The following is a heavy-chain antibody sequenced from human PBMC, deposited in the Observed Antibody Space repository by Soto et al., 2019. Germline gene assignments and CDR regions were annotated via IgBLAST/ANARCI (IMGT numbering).Heavy chain of an antibody. D-gene: IGHD6-6*01. CDR2: IIPIFGTA. Sequence: SVKVSCKASGGTFSSYAISWVRQAPGQGLEWMGGIIPIFGTANYAQKFQGRVTITADESTSTAYMELSSLRSEDTAVYYCARDIPQSIAARRHYYYGMDVWGQGTTVTVSS. J-gene: IGHJ6*02. CDR1: GGTFSSYA. V-gene: IGHV1-69*13. CDR3: ARDIPQSIAARRHYYYGMDV.